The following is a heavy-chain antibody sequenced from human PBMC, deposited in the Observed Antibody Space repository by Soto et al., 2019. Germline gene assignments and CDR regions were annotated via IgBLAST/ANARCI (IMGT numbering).Heavy chain of an antibody. J-gene: IGHJ6*02. CDR3: ARVPYTPSAYYHGMDV. Sequence: SQTLSLTCVISGDSVSSNSAGWNWIRQSPSRGLEWLGRTFYRSKWYNDYAVSLKGRISINADTSKNQFSLQLNSVTPEETAVSYRARVPYTPSAYYHGMDVWGQGTTVTVSS. V-gene: IGHV6-1*01. D-gene: IGHD2-15*01. CDR1: GDSVSSNSAG. CDR2: TFYRSKWYN.